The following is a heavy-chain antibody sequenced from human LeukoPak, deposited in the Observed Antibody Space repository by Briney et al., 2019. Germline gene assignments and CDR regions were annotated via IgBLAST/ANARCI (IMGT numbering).Heavy chain of an antibody. J-gene: IGHJ4*01. V-gene: IGHV3-33*01. CDR2: ISHDGSRD. CDR1: GFILSKYG. D-gene: IGHD6-19*01. Sequence: AGSLRLSCAASGFILSKYGMHWVRQAPGKGLEWVSVISHDGSRDWSADSVKGRFTISRDDSKNTLYLQMNSLRAEDTAMYYCARADPGLAVAGPWGHGTLVTVSS. CDR3: ARADPGLAVAGP.